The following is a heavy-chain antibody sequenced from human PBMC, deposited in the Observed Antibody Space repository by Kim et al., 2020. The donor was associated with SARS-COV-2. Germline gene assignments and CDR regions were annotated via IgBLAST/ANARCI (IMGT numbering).Heavy chain of an antibody. D-gene: IGHD2-2*01. Sequence: SETLSLTCTVSADSINSRYYWAWIRQTPGRGLEWIGSVYYDGSTYYNPSLSSRITISVDTSNNQFSLKLSSVTAADTAVYYCARLFSTSWCFNFWGHGTLVTVSS. V-gene: IGHV4-39*01. CDR3: ARLFSTSWCFNF. J-gene: IGHJ4*01. CDR1: ADSINSRYY. CDR2: VYYDGST.